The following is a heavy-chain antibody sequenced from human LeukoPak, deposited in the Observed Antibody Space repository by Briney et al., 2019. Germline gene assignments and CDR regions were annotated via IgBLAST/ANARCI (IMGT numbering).Heavy chain of an antibody. CDR1: GGSISSSSYY. CDR2: IYYSGST. V-gene: IGHV4-39*07. D-gene: IGHD6-6*01. Sequence: SETLSLTCTVSGGSISSSSYYWGWIRQPPGKGLEWIGSIYYSGSTYYNPSLKSRVTISVDTSKNQFSLKLSSVTAADTAVYYCARDDYSSSYYYYYYMDVWGKGTTVTVSS. CDR3: ARDDYSSSYYYYYYMDV. J-gene: IGHJ6*03.